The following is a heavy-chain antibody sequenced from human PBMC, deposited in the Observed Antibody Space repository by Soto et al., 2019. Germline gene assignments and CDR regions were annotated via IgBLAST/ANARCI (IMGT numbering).Heavy chain of an antibody. Sequence: QVQLQESGPGLVKPSGTLSLTCAVSGGSISSSNWWSWVRQPPGKGLEWIGEIYHSGSTNYNPSLKRRVTISVDKSKNQFSLKLSSVTAADTAVYYCARVSGITMIVVVHYYFDYWGQGTLVTVSS. CDR2: IYHSGST. J-gene: IGHJ4*02. D-gene: IGHD3-22*01. CDR3: ARVSGITMIVVVHYYFDY. V-gene: IGHV4-4*02. CDR1: GGSISSSNW.